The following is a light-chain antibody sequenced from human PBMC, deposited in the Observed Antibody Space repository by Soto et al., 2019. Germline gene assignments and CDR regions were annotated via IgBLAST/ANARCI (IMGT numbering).Light chain of an antibody. CDR2: AAS. CDR1: QGIRND. Sequence: AIQMTQSPSSLSASLGDRVTITCRASQGIRNDLGWYQQKPGKAPNLLIYAASSLQTGVPPRFSGSGSGTEFTRNISSLQPEDFATYYCLQDYSYPFTFGGGTKVEIK. CDR3: LQDYSYPFT. J-gene: IGKJ4*01. V-gene: IGKV1-6*01.